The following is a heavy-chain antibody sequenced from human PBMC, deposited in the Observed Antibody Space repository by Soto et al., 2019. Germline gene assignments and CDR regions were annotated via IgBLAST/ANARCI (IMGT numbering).Heavy chain of an antibody. Sequence: SETLSLTCTVSGGSISSGDYYWSWIRQPPGKGLEWIGYIYYSGSTYYNPSLKSRVTISVDTSKNQFSLKLGSVTAADTAVYYCARAASGFGELFVYWGQGTLVTVSS. D-gene: IGHD3-10*01. CDR3: ARAASGFGELFVY. J-gene: IGHJ4*02. V-gene: IGHV4-30-4*01. CDR2: IYYSGST. CDR1: GGSISSGDYY.